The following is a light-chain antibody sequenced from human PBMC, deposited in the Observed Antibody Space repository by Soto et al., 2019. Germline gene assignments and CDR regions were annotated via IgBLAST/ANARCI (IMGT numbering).Light chain of an antibody. CDR3: AAWDDSLNGVV. CDR1: SSNIGSDS. V-gene: IGLV1-44*01. J-gene: IGLJ2*01. CDR2: NNN. Sequence: QSVLTQAPSASGTPGQMVTISCSGSSSNIGSDSVNWYQQLPGTAPKLLIYNNNQRPSGVPDRFSGSKSGTSASLAISGLQSEDEADYYCAAWDDSLNGVVFGGGTQLTVL.